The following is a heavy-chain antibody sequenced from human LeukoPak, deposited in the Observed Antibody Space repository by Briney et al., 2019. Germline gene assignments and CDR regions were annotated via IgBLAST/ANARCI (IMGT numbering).Heavy chain of an antibody. J-gene: IGHJ5*02. V-gene: IGHV4-39*07. Sequence: SETLSLTCTVSGGSISSSSYYWGWIRQPPGKGLEWIGSIYYSGSTYYNPSLKSRVTISVDTSKNQFSLKLSSVTAADTAVYYCARGWEKYYDFWSGYYTDNWFDPWGQGTLVTVSS. CDR2: IYYSGST. CDR3: ARGWEKYYDFWSGYYTDNWFDP. CDR1: GGSISSSSYY. D-gene: IGHD3-3*01.